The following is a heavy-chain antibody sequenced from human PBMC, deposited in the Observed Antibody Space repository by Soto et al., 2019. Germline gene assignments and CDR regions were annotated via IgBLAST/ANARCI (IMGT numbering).Heavy chain of an antibody. CDR2: MDPKTGNT. J-gene: IGHJ4*02. Sequence: ASVKVSCKASGYSFTSYDINWVRQATGQGLEWMGWMDPKTGNTDYGQKFQGRVTMTRNTSISAAYMELSSLTSEDTAVYYCARGRGWRDYWGQGTLVTVSS. CDR1: GYSFTSYD. CDR3: ARGRGWRDY. V-gene: IGHV1-8*01. D-gene: IGHD6-19*01.